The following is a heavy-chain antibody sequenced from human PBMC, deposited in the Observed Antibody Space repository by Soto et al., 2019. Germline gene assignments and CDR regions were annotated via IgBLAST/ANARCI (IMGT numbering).Heavy chain of an antibody. J-gene: IGHJ4*01. V-gene: IGHV3-15*07. CDR3: ASDSYSTMIRFRFDY. D-gene: IGHD3-22*01. Sequence: EVQLVESGGGLVQPGGSLRLSCAASGFTFSKAWINWVPQAPGQGLEWVGRITSKADGGTTDYAARVKGRYAISSDDSKNIVYLQMNSLKIEDTAVYYCASDSYSTMIRFRFDYWGHGTMVTVSA. CDR2: ITSKADGGTT. CDR1: GFTFSKAW.